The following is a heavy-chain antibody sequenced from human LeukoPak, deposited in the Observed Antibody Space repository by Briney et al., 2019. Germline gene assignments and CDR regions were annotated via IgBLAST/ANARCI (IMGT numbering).Heavy chain of an antibody. CDR3: ANWGGYGSGSVFDY. CDR2: INPKTGGT. Sequence: ATVKVSCKASGYTFTGYYMHWVRQAPGQGLEWIGWINPKTGGTTYAQKFQDRVTMTLDTSISTTYMELNSLRSDDTALYYCANWGGYGSGSVFDYWGQGTLVTVSS. V-gene: IGHV1-2*02. CDR1: GYTFTGYY. J-gene: IGHJ4*02. D-gene: IGHD3-10*01.